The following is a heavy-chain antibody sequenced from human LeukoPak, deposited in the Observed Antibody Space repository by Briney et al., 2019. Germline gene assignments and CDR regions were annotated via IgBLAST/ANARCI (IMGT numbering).Heavy chain of an antibody. Sequence: SETLSLTCTVSGYSISSGYYWGWIRQPPGKGLEWIGSIYHSGSTYYNPSLKSRVTISVDTSKNQFSLKLSSVTAADTAVYYCARPTRAFDIWGQGTMVTVSS. V-gene: IGHV4-38-2*02. CDR2: IYHSGST. CDR3: ARPTRAFDI. D-gene: IGHD4-11*01. CDR1: GYSISSGYY. J-gene: IGHJ3*02.